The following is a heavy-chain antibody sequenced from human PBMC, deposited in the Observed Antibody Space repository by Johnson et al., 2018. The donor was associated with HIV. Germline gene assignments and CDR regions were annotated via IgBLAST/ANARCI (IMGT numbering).Heavy chain of an antibody. CDR2: IWYDGSNK. J-gene: IGHJ3*02. CDR1: GFTLTNYP. Sequence: VQLVESGGGVVQPGRSLRLSCAASGFTLTNYPMHWVRQAPGKGLEWVAVIWYDGSNKYYADSVKGRFTISRDNSKNTLFLQMNSLRAEDTAVYYCAKGGCGGDCYSPYLFDIWGQGTMVTVSS. CDR3: AKGGCGGDCYSPYLFDI. V-gene: IGHV3-33*08. D-gene: IGHD2-21*01.